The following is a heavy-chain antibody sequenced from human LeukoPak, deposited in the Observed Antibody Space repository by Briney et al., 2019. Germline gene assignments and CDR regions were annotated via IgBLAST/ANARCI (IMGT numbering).Heavy chain of an antibody. CDR1: GFTVSSNY. D-gene: IGHD5-18*01. J-gene: IGHJ4*02. CDR2: IYSGGST. CDR3: ARENTAMAYFDY. Sequence: GGSLRLSCAASGFTVSSNYMSWVRHAPGKGLEWVSVIYSGGSTYYADSVKGRFTISRDNSKNTLYLQMNSLRAEDTAVYYCARENTAMAYFDYWGQGTLVTVSS. V-gene: IGHV3-53*01.